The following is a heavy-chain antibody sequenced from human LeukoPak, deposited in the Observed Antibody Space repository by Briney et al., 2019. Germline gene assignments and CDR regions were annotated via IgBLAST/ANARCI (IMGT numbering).Heavy chain of an antibody. Sequence: PGGSLRLSCAASGFTVSSSYMSWVRQAPGKGLEWVSVFYTGGTAYYADSVKGRFTISRDNSKNTLYLQMNSLRAEDTAAYFCARDHLGGFCDSTSCHTNFYSWGQGTLVTVSS. CDR1: GFTVSSSY. CDR2: FYTGGTA. D-gene: IGHD2-2*02. J-gene: IGHJ4*02. V-gene: IGHV3-53*01. CDR3: ARDHLGGFCDSTSCHTNFYS.